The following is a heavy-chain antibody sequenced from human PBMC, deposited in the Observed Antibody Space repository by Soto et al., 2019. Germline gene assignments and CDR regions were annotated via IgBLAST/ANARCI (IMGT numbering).Heavy chain of an antibody. CDR1: GFTFSSYS. J-gene: IGHJ5*02. CDR2: ISSSSSTI. V-gene: IGHV3-48*01. CDR3: AREVRGRSDWFDP. Sequence: GGSLRLSCAASGFTFSSYSMNWVRQAPGKGLEWVSYISSSSSTIYYADSVKGRFTISRDNAKNSLYLQMNSLRAEDTAVYYCAREVRGRSDWFDPWGQGTLVTVSS. D-gene: IGHD2-2*01.